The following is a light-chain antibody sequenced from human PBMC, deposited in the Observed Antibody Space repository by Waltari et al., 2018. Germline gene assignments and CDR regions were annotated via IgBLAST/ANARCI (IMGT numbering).Light chain of an antibody. CDR2: AAS. CDR1: QDIGSW. V-gene: IGKV1-12*01. CDR3: QQGNSFPYT. Sequence: DIQMTQSPSSLSASVGDRVTITCLASQDIGSWLAWDQQKPGKAPKLLIYAASRLESGVPPRFSGSGSGTDFILAISSLQPEDCGTFYCQQGNSFPYTFGHGTKLEI. J-gene: IGKJ2*01.